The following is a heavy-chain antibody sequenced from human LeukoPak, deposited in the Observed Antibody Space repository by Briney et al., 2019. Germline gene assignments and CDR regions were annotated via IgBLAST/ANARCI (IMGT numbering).Heavy chain of an antibody. CDR1: GFTFSSYG. V-gene: IGHV3-23*01. CDR3: AKFKLAHHSSPDY. CDR2: ISGSGGST. Sequence: GGSLRLSCAASGFTFSSYGMHWVRQAPGKGLEWVSAISGSGGSTYYADSVKGRFTISRDNSKNTLYLQMNSLRAEDTAVYYCAKFKLAHHSSPDYWGQGTLVTVSS. J-gene: IGHJ4*02. D-gene: IGHD6-13*01.